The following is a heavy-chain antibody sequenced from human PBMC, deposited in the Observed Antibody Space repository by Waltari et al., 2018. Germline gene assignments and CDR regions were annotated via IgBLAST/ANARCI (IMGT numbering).Heavy chain of an antibody. CDR1: GYNFTSYA. V-gene: IGHV1-3*01. Sequence: QVQLVQSGAEVKKPGASVKVSCKASGYNFTSYAMHWVRQAPGQRLEWMGWINAGNGNTKYSQKFQGRVTITRDTSASTAYMELSSLRSEDTAVYYCARIAGPASPHPDYWGQGTLVTVSS. D-gene: IGHD6-13*01. CDR2: INAGNGNT. CDR3: ARIAGPASPHPDY. J-gene: IGHJ4*02.